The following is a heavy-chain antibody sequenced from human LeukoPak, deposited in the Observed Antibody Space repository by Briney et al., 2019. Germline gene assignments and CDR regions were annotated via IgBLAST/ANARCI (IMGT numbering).Heavy chain of an antibody. CDR2: IYHSGST. CDR1: GYSIGTGYY. CDR3: AGKYYYDSSGYFYVDY. Sequence: PSETLSLTCTVSGYSIGTGYYWGWVRQPPGKRLEWIGSIYHSGSTYYNPSLKSRVTISIDTSKNQFSLRLSSVTAADTAVYYCAGKYYYDSSGYFYVDYWGQGTLVTVSS. D-gene: IGHD3-22*01. J-gene: IGHJ4*02. V-gene: IGHV4-38-2*02.